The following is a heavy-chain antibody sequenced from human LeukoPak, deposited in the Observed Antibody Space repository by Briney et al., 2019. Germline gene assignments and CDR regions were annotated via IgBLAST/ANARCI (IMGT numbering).Heavy chain of an antibody. CDR1: GGSISSGVYY. D-gene: IGHD3-10*01. Sequence: SETLSLTCTVSGGSISSGVYYWSWIRQHPGKGLEWIGYIYYSGSTYYNPSLKSRVIISVDTSKNQFSLKLSSVTAADTAVYYCARQYGSRGMDAWGQGTTVTVSS. CDR3: ARQYGSRGMDA. V-gene: IGHV4-31*03. CDR2: IYYSGST. J-gene: IGHJ6*02.